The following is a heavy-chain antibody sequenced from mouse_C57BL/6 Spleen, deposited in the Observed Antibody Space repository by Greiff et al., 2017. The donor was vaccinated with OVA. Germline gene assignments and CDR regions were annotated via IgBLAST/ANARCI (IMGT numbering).Heavy chain of an antibody. D-gene: IGHD1-1*01. CDR2: IHPNSGST. Sequence: VQLQQPGAELVKPGASVKLSCKASGYTFTSYWMHWVKQRPGQGLEWIGMIHPNSGSTNYTETFKSKATLTVDKSTSTAYMQHSSLTSEDAAVYYCARGATVVACDVWGTGTTVTGAS. V-gene: IGHV1-64*01. CDR1: GYTFTSYW. CDR3: ARGATVVACDV. J-gene: IGHJ1*03.